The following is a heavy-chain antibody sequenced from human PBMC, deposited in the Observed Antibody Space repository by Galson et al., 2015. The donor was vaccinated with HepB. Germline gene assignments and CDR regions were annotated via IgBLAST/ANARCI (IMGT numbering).Heavy chain of an antibody. CDR2: ISSSSYYI. Sequence: SLRLSCAASGFTFSSYSTNWVRQAPGKGLEWVSSISSSSYYIYYADSLKGRFTISRDNAKNSLYLQMNSLRAEDTAVYYCARARGHCTSSSCYGGYYYYAMDVWGQGTTVTVSS. J-gene: IGHJ6*02. D-gene: IGHD2-2*01. CDR3: ARARGHCTSSSCYGGYYYYAMDV. CDR1: GFTFSSYS. V-gene: IGHV3-21*01.